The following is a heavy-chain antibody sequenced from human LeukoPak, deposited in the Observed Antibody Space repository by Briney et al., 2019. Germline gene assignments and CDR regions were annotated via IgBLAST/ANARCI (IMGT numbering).Heavy chain of an antibody. Sequence: SETLSLTCTVSGGSISSSSYYWCWIRQPPGRGLEWIGSIYYSGSTYYNPSLKSRVTISVDTSKNQFSLKLSSVTAADTAVYYCARHYPGYDIVVVPAAMAFDYWGQGTLVTVSS. CDR3: ARHYPGYDIVVVPAAMAFDY. D-gene: IGHD2-2*01. V-gene: IGHV4-39*01. J-gene: IGHJ4*02. CDR2: IYYSGST. CDR1: GGSISSSSYY.